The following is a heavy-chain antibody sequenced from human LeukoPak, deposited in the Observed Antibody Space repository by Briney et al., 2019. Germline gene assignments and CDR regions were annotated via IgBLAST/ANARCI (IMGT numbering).Heavy chain of an antibody. CDR2: IHHSGST. V-gene: IGHV4-38-2*01. J-gene: IGHJ3*02. D-gene: IGHD3-16*01. CDR1: GYSLSSGYY. CDR3: ARVWAQDPKRAFDI. Sequence: SETLSLTRADSGYSLSSGYYWGWIRQSPGRGLEWIGTIHHSGSTYYNPSLKSPVTISVDTSKNQFALKLSSVTAADTAVYYCARVWAQDPKRAFDIWGQGTMVTVSS.